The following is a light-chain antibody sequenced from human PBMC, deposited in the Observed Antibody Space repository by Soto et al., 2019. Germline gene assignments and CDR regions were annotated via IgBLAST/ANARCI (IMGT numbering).Light chain of an antibody. CDR2: KAS. CDR3: QQLNSYPIT. CDR1: QTISSW. Sequence: DIQMTQSPSTLSGSVGDRVTITCRASQTISSWLAWYQQKPGKAPKLLIYKASTLKSGVPSRFSGSGSGTEFILTVSSLQSEDFATYYCQQLNSYPITFGQGTRLEIK. V-gene: IGKV1-5*03. J-gene: IGKJ5*01.